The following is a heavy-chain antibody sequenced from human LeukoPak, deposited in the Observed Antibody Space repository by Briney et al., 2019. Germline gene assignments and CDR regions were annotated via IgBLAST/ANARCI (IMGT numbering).Heavy chain of an antibody. J-gene: IGHJ4*02. CDR1: GGSFSGYY. CDR2: IGDSVGST. D-gene: IGHD5-18*01. CDR3: AKTHLWTVDY. V-gene: IGHV3-23*01. Sequence: ETLSLTCAVYGGSFSGYYWSWIRQAPGKGLEWVSTIGDSVGSTYYTDSVKGRFTISRDDSKNTLSLQMSSLRAEDTAVYYCAKTHLWTVDYWGQGTLVTVSS.